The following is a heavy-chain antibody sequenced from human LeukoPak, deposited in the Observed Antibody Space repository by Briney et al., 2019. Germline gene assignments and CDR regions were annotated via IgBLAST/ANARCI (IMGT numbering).Heavy chain of an antibody. J-gene: IGHJ5*02. CDR1: GGSISSFY. V-gene: IGHV4-34*01. D-gene: IGHD2-15*01. CDR2: LNHSGST. CDR3: ARGQNDCSGGSCYSGWFDP. Sequence: PSETLSLTCTVSGGSISSFYWSWIRQPAGKGLEWFGELNHSGSTNYNPSLKSRVAISGDTSKNQCSLKLSSVTAADTAVYYCARGQNDCSGGSCYSGWFDPWGQGTLLTGSS.